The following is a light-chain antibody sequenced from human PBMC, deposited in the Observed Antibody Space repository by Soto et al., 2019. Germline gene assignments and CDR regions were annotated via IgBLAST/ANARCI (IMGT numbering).Light chain of an antibody. CDR1: STDVGGYNA. Sequence: QSALSQPASLSGSPGQTITISCTGTSTDVGGYNAVSWYQHHPGKAPKLIIYEVTHRPSGVSDRFSASKSGNTASLTISGLQAEDEADYYCNSFRVSHLYVFGTGTKSPS. J-gene: IGLJ1*01. CDR2: EVT. V-gene: IGLV2-14*01. CDR3: NSFRVSHLYV.